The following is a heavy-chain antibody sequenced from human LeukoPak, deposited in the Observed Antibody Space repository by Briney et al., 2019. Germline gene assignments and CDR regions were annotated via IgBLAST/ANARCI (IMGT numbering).Heavy chain of an antibody. J-gene: IGHJ4*02. D-gene: IGHD2-2*01. CDR1: GGSISSSY. CDR2: FYYSGST. Sequence: KPSETLSLTCTVSGGSISSSYWSWIRQPPGKGLELIGFFYYSGSTNYNPSLKSRVTISLDTSKNQFSLKMTSVTAADTAVYYCARSRYGSTNCPYYFDYWGPRTMVTVSS. V-gene: IGHV4-59*01. CDR3: ARSRYGSTNCPYYFDY.